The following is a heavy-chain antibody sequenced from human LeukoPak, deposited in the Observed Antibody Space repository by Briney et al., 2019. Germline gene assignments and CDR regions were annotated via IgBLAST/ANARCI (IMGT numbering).Heavy chain of an antibody. CDR2: IKQDGSEK. CDR1: GFTFSYYW. CDR3: ARPPPRRDGSGWYYFDY. V-gene: IGHV3-7*04. D-gene: IGHD6-19*01. Sequence: GGSLRLSCAASGFTFSYYWMSWVRQAPGKGLEWVANIKQDGSEKYYADSVKGRFTISRDNAKNSLYLQMNSLRAEDTGVYYCARPPPRRDGSGWYYFDYWGQGTLVTASS. J-gene: IGHJ4*02.